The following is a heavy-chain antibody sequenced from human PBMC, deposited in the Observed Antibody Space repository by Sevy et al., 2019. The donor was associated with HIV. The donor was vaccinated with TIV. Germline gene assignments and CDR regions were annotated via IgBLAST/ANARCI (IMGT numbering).Heavy chain of an antibody. D-gene: IGHD6-19*01. CDR3: TKERSSGWPFDY. J-gene: IGHJ4*02. Sequence: GGSLRLSFAASGFSFNIYAMSWVRQAPGKGLEWVSGISGDSRRLHYADPVKGRFTISRDNSKNTLYLQMSSLRSEDTAVYYCTKERSSGWPFDYWGQGTLVTVSS. V-gene: IGHV3-23*01. CDR2: ISGDSRRL. CDR1: GFSFNIYA.